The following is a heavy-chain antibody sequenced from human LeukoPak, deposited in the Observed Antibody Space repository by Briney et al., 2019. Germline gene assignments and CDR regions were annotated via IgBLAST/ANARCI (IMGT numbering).Heavy chain of an antibody. CDR2: ISGGST. D-gene: IGHD6-13*01. J-gene: IGHJ5*02. Sequence: PGGSLRLSCAASGITFSSDAMSWVRQAPGKGLEWVSAISGGSTYYAGSVKGRFTISRDNSKNTLFLQMNSLRAEDTAVYYCASFRSSWLPFDPWGQGTLVTVSS. CDR3: ASFRSSWLPFDP. CDR1: GITFSSDA. V-gene: IGHV3-23*01.